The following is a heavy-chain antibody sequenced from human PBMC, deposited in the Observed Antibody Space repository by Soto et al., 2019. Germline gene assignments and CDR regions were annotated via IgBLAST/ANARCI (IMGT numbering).Heavy chain of an antibody. J-gene: IGHJ4*02. Sequence: QLQLQESGPGLVKPSENLSLTCTVSGDSISITSYYWGWVRQPPGKGLEWIGSIHYSGSTHYNPSLQSRVPISGEASKKQFSLKLRSVTAADTAVYYCASTKDETLYFDYWGQGTLVTVSS. CDR3: ASTKDETLYFDY. CDR1: GDSISITSYY. V-gene: IGHV4-39*01. CDR2: IHYSGST. D-gene: IGHD2-15*01.